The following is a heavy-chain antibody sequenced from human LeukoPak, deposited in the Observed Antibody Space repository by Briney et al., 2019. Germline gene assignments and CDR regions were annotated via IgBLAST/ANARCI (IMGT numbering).Heavy chain of an antibody. J-gene: IGHJ3*02. D-gene: IGHD7-27*01. CDR3: ARLGTGEAFDI. CDR1: GFTFSGSA. V-gene: IGHV3-73*01. Sequence: GGSLRLSCAASGFTFSGSAMHGVRQASGKGLEWVGRIRSEGNRYATAYAASVKGRFTISRDDSKNTAYLQMNSLKTEDTAVYYCARLGTGEAFDIWGQGTMVTVSS. CDR2: IRSEGNRYAT.